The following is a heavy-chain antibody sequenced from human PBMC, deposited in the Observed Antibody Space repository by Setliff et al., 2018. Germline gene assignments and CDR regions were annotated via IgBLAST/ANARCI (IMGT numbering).Heavy chain of an antibody. CDR3: ASGVPNYDFWSGYYTGSYWFDP. V-gene: IGHV4-59*11. CDR2: IYYSGST. J-gene: IGHJ5*02. CDR1: GGSISSHY. Sequence: SETLSLTCTVSGGSISSHYWSWIRQPPGKGLVWIGYIYYSGSTNYNPSLKSRVTISVDTSKNQFSPKLSSVTAADTAVYYCASGVPNYDFWSGYYTGSYWFDPWGQGTLVTVSS. D-gene: IGHD3-3*01.